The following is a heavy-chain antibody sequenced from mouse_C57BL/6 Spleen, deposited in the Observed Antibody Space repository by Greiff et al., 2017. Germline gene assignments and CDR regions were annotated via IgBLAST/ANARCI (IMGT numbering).Heavy chain of an antibody. D-gene: IGHD1-1*01. CDR3: ARWYYGSSYDY. J-gene: IGHJ2*01. V-gene: IGHV1-50*01. Sequence: QVQLQQPGAELVKPGASVKLSCKASGYTFTSYWMKWVKQRPGQGLEWIGEIDPSDSYTNYNQKFKGKATLTVDTSSSTAYMQLSILTSEDAAVYYCARWYYGSSYDYWGQGTTLTVSS. CDR2: IDPSDSYT. CDR1: GYTFTSYW.